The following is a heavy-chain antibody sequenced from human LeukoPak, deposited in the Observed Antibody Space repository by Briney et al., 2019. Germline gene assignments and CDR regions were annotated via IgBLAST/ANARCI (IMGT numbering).Heavy chain of an antibody. V-gene: IGHV3-9*01. CDR3: ARDGLRRPPTPYCGGDCPLDY. CDR2: ISWNSDNI. D-gene: IGHD2-21*02. CDR1: GFSFGDYA. Sequence: GGALRLSCAVSGFSFGDYAMHWVRQVPGKGLEWVSGISWNSDNIGDADSVKGRFTTSRDNAKNSLYLQMNSLRVEDTAMYYCARDGLRRPPTPYCGGDCPLDYWGQGTLVSVSS. J-gene: IGHJ4*02.